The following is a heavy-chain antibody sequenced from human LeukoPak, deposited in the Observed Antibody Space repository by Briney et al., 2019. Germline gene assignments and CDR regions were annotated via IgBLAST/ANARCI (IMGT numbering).Heavy chain of an antibody. V-gene: IGHV5-51*01. J-gene: IGHJ4*02. D-gene: IGHD5-18*01. Sequence: GESLKISCKASGYSFTSYWIGWVRQMPGKGLELMGIIDPSDSETRYTPSFQGQVTISGDKSLTTADLQWNSLKASDTAMYYCARQTAMGRSGDYWGQGTLVTVSS. CDR2: IDPSDSET. CDR1: GYSFTSYW. CDR3: ARQTAMGRSGDY.